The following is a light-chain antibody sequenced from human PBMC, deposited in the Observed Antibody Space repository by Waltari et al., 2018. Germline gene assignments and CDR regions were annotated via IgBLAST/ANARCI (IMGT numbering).Light chain of an antibody. CDR3: QQYGRSPPYT. CDR1: QSVSRNY. J-gene: IGKJ2*01. V-gene: IGKV3-20*01. Sequence: EIVLTQSPGTLSLSPGERATLSCRASQSVSRNYLAWYQQKPGQAPRLLIYDASSRATGIPDRLSGGGSGTDFTLTINRLEPEDFAVYYCQQYGRSPPYTFGQGTKLEIK. CDR2: DAS.